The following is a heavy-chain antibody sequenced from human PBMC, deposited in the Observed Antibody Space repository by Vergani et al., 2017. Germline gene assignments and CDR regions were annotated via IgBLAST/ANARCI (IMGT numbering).Heavy chain of an antibody. CDR1: GYSFTSYW. CDR3: ARHRGWGLVVVAATPWYYYYGMDV. V-gene: IGHV5-51*01. J-gene: IGHJ6*02. D-gene: IGHD2-15*01. CDR2: IYPGDSDT. Sequence: EVQLVQSGAEVKKPGESLKISCKGSGYSFTSYWIGWVRQMPGKGLEWMGIIYPGDSDTSYSPSFQGQVTISADKSSSTAYLQWSSLKASDTAMYYCARHRGWGLVVVAATPWYYYYGMDVWGQGTTVTVSS.